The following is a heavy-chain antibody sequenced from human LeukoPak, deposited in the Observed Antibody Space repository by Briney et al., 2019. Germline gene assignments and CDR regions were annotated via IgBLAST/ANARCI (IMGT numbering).Heavy chain of an antibody. D-gene: IGHD1/OR15-1a*01. V-gene: IGHV3-7*03. CDR3: VRGNTMDV. J-gene: IGHJ6*02. Sequence: GGSLRLSCAASGFSFSNYCMIWVRQAPGRGLEWVASIKGDGSEKGYVDSVKGRFTMSRDNAKNTMYVEMNSLRVEDTAVYFCVRGNTMDVWGQGSMVTVSS. CDR2: IKGDGSEK. CDR1: GFSFSNYC.